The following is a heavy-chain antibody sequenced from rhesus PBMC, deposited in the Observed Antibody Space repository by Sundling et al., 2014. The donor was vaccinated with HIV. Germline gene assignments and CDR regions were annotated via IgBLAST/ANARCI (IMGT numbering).Heavy chain of an antibody. CDR1: GFTFSSYG. V-gene: IGHV3-136*01. CDR2: ISSASVYI. CDR3: TGSITRMITVTITPRDFDY. J-gene: IGHJ4*01. D-gene: IGHD3-9*01. Sequence: EVQLVESGGGLAKPGGSLRLSCAASGFTFSSYGMSWVRQAPGKGLEWVSSISSASVYIYYADSVKGRFTISRDNAKNSLSLQMNSLRAEDTAVYYCTGSITRMITVTITPRDFDYWGQGVLVTVSS.